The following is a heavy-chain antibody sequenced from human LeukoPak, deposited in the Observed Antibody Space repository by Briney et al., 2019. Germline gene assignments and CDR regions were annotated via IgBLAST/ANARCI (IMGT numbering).Heavy chain of an antibody. CDR3: ARRSGSDALDI. V-gene: IGHV5-51*01. D-gene: IGHD3-10*01. CDR1: GYSFTSYW. CDR2: IYPGDSYT. J-gene: IGHJ3*02. Sequence: GESLXISCKGSGYSFTSYWIAWVRQMPGKGLEWMGIIYPGDSYTTYSPSFQGQVTISADKSISTAYLQWRSLKASDTAMYYCARRSGSDALDIWGQGTMVTVSS.